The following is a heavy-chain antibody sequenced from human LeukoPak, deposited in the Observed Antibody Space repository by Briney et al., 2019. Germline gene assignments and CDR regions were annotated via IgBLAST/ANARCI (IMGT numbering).Heavy chain of an antibody. CDR1: GFTFRNYD. J-gene: IGHJ3*02. CDR2: FENDGKT. V-gene: IGHV3-13*01. CDR3: VRDYSGENVFDI. Sequence: PGGSLRLSCVASGFTFRNYDMHWVRQAAGKGLEWVSAFENDGKTHYAASVKGRFTISRENAKNSLYLQMNSLRVGDTAVYYCVRDYSGENVFDICGQGTTVTVSS. D-gene: IGHD3-16*01.